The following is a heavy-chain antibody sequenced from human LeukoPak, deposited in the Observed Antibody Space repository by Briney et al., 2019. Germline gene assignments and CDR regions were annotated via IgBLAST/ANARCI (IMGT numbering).Heavy chain of an antibody. D-gene: IGHD2-2*01. J-gene: IGHJ4*02. Sequence: GGSLRLSCAASGLIFSSYSMNWVRQAPGKRLEWVSSISDNSNYIYYADSVKGRFTISRDNAKNSLYLQMNSLRAEDTALYYCATVVPTTIPNFDYWGQGTLVTVSS. V-gene: IGHV3-21*01. CDR1: GLIFSSYS. CDR3: ATVVPTTIPNFDY. CDR2: ISDNSNYI.